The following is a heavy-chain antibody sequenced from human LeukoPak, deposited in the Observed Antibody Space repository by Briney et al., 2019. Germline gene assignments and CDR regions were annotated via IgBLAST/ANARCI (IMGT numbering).Heavy chain of an antibody. Sequence: GGSLRLSCAASGFTVSSNYMSWVRQAPGKGLEWVSSISSSSSYRYYADSVKDRFTISRDNAKNSLYLQMNSLRAEDTAVYYCARYGTVFDYWGQGTLVTVSS. D-gene: IGHD4-17*01. J-gene: IGHJ4*02. V-gene: IGHV3-21*01. CDR1: GFTVSSNY. CDR2: ISSSSSYR. CDR3: ARYGTVFDY.